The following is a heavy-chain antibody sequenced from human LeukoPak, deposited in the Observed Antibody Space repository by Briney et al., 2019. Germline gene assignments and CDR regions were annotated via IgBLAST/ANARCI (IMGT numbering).Heavy chain of an antibody. D-gene: IGHD5-12*01. CDR1: GYTFTGYY. Sequence: ASVKVSCKASGYTFTGYYMHWVRQAPGQGLEWMGWINPNNGGTNYAQKFQGRVTMTRDTSISTAYMELSRLRSDDTAVYYCARAYSGYDLGGAKGYWGQGTLVTVSS. CDR2: INPNNGGT. J-gene: IGHJ4*02. V-gene: IGHV1-2*02. CDR3: ARAYSGYDLGGAKGY.